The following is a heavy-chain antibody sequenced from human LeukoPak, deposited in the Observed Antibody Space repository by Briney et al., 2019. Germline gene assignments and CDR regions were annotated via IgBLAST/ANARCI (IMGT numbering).Heavy chain of an antibody. V-gene: IGHV4-39*01. Sequence: PSETLSLTCTVSGGSISSSSYYWGWIRQPPGKGLERIGSIYYSGSTYYNPSLKSRVTISVDTSKNQFSLKLSSVTAADTAVYYCARPTNPYYDILTGSTSSYWFDPWGQGTLVTVSS. D-gene: IGHD3-9*01. J-gene: IGHJ5*02. CDR1: GGSISSSSYY. CDR3: ARPTNPYYDILTGSTSSYWFDP. CDR2: IYYSGST.